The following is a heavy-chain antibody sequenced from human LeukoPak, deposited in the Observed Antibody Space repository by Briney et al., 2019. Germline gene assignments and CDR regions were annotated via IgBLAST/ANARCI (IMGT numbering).Heavy chain of an antibody. CDR2: IRYDGSNK. Sequence: GGSLRLSCAASGFTFSSYGMHWVRQAPGKGLEWVAFIRYDGSNKYYAASVKGRFTISRDNSKNTLNLQMNSLRAKDTAVYSCARGADGVSSNSRGWFDPWGQGTLVTVSS. CDR3: ARGADGVSSNSRGWFDP. CDR1: GFTFSSYG. D-gene: IGHD2-15*01. V-gene: IGHV3-30*02. J-gene: IGHJ5*02.